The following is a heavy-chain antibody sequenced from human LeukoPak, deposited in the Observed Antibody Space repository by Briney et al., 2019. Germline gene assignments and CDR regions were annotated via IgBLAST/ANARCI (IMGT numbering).Heavy chain of an antibody. CDR2: ISSGGST. CDR1: GASITRYF. D-gene: IGHD6-19*01. CDR3: ARPRSSSGWDGDFDY. Sequence: SETLSLTCTVSGASITRYFWNWIRRPPGKELEWIGYISSGGSTNYNPSLKSRVTMSVDTSKNQFSLKLSSVTAADTAVYYCARPRSSSGWDGDFDYWGQGTLVAVSS. V-gene: IGHV4-59*12. J-gene: IGHJ4*02.